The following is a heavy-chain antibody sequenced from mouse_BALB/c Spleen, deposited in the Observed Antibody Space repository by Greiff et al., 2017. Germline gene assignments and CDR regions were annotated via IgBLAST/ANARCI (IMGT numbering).Heavy chain of an antibody. Sequence: QQSGAELVKPGASVKLSCTASGFNIKDTYMHWVKQRPEQGLEWIGRIDPANGNTKYDPKFQGKATITADTSSNTAYLQLSSLTSEDTAVYYCARSPDYGWFAYWGQGTLVTVSA. V-gene: IGHV14-3*02. J-gene: IGHJ3*01. CDR3: ARSPDYGWFAY. CDR1: GFNIKDTY. D-gene: IGHD1-1*02. CDR2: IDPANGNT.